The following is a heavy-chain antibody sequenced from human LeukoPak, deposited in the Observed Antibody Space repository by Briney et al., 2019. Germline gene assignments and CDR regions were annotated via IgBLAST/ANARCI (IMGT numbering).Heavy chain of an antibody. Sequence: PSETLSLTCAVYGGSFSGYYWSWIRQPPGKGLEWLGEINHSGSTNYNPSLKSRVTISVDTSKNQFSLKLSSVTAADTAVYYCARGITVRDFWSGYYTKTRITHYYGMDVWGQGTTVTVSS. D-gene: IGHD3-3*01. CDR1: GGSFSGYY. CDR2: INHSGST. J-gene: IGHJ6*02. CDR3: ARGITVRDFWSGYYTKTRITHYYGMDV. V-gene: IGHV4-34*01.